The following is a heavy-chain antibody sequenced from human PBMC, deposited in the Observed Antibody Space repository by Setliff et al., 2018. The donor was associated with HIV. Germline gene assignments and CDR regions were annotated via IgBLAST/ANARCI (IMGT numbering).Heavy chain of an antibody. D-gene: IGHD6-13*01. J-gene: IGHJ4*02. Sequence: PSETLSLTCTVADGSISTGSYYWSWVRQPAGRGLEWIGRIYTSGSTNYNPSLKSRVTISVDTSMDQFSLKLNSVPAADTAVYYCAAASSWDPLLDYWGQGTLVTVSS. V-gene: IGHV4-61*02. CDR3: AAASSWDPLLDY. CDR2: IYTSGST. CDR1: DGSISTGSYY.